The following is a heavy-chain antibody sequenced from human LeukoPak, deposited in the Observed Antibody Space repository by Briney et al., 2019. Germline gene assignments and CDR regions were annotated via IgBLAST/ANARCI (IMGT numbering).Heavy chain of an antibody. V-gene: IGHV3-30-3*01. D-gene: IGHD2-2*01. Sequence: GSLRLSRAASGFTFSSYAMHWVRPAPGKGLEWVAVISYDGSNKYYADSMKGRFTISRDNSKNTLYLQMNSLRAEDTAVYYCARVTPRNIVVVPAAFDAFDIWGQGTMVTVSS. CDR1: GFTFSSYA. J-gene: IGHJ3*02. CDR3: ARVTPRNIVVVPAAFDAFDI. CDR2: ISYDGSNK.